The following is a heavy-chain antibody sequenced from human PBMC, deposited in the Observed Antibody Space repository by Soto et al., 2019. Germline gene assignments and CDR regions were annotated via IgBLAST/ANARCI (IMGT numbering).Heavy chain of an antibody. J-gene: IGHJ4*02. V-gene: IGHV1-69*01. Sequence: QVHLVQSGAEVKQHGYSVKVTCKASGGIFSSNAISWVRQAPGQGLEWMGGIIPIFDSTHYAQKFQGRVTITADESTSTAYMELSSLTSEDTAVYYCATGARGYSSAPRLDFEEWGQGTLVTVSA. D-gene: IGHD5-18*01. CDR3: ATGARGYSSAPRLDFEE. CDR1: GGIFSSNA. CDR2: IIPIFDST.